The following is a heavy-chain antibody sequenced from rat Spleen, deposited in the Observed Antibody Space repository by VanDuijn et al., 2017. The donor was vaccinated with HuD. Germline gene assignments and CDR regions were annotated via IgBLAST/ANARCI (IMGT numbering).Heavy chain of an antibody. J-gene: IGHJ2*01. Sequence: EVQLVESGGGLVQPGRSLKLSCVASGFTFSDYGMNWIRQAPGKGLEWVAYISSSSGIIYYADTVKGRFTISRDNAKNTLYLQLNSLRSEDTALYYCARRPNWGQGVMVTVSS. CDR2: ISSSSGII. V-gene: IGHV5-34*01. CDR3: ARRPN. CDR1: GFTFSDYG.